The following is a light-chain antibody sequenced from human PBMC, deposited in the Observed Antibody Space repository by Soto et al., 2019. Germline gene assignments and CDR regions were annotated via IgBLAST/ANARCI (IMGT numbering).Light chain of an antibody. CDR2: DAS. J-gene: IGKJ5*01. V-gene: IGKV1-33*01. CDR3: QQYSNLIT. CDR1: QPISSY. Sequence: DIEMTHSPSALSASVGDKVTITCRASQPISSYLNWYQHKPGEAPKLLIYDASNLETGVPSRFSGSGSGTYFSFTISRLQPEDFATYYCQQYSNLITFGQGTRLEI.